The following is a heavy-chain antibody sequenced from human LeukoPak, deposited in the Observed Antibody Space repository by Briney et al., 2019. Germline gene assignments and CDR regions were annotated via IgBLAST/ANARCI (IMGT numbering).Heavy chain of an antibody. J-gene: IGHJ3*02. D-gene: IGHD6-6*01. CDR2: INTDGSST. Sequence: GGSLRLSCAASGFTFSSYWMHWVRQAPGKGLVWVSRINTDGSSTIYADSVKGRFTISRDNTKNTLYLQMNSLRAEDTALYYCARDLQGYSSSSYAFDIWGQGTMVTVSS. CDR1: GFTFSSYW. V-gene: IGHV3-74*01. CDR3: ARDLQGYSSSSYAFDI.